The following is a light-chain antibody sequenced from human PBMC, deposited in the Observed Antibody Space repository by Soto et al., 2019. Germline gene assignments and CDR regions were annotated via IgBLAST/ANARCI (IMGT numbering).Light chain of an antibody. CDR2: AAS. CDR3: QQLNSYPPGLT. V-gene: IGKV1-9*01. Sequence: DIQLTQSPSFLSASVRDRVTITCRASQGISSYLAWYQQKPGKAPKLLIYAASTLQSGVPSRFSGSGSGIEFTLTISSLQPEDFATYYCQQLNSYPPGLTFGGGTKVEIK. J-gene: IGKJ4*01. CDR1: QGISSY.